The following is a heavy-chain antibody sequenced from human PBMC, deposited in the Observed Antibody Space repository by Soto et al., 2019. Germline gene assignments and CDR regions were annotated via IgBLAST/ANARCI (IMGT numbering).Heavy chain of an antibody. CDR3: ARLLDVSGFLVWTYDAFDM. D-gene: IGHD3-3*01. J-gene: IGHJ3*02. V-gene: IGHV1-69*01. CDR1: GGAFSSFT. CDR2: FVPIFDTV. Sequence: QVQLVQSGAEVKKPGSSVKVSCKTSGGAFSSFTINWVRQAPGQGLEWMGGFVPIFDTVNYAQKFQGRVTITADESKSTAYMELSGLRSADTAVYYCARLLDVSGFLVWTYDAFDMWGQGTMVTVSS.